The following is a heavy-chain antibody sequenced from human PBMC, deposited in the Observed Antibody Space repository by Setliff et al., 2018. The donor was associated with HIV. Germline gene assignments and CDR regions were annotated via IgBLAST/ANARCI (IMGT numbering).Heavy chain of an antibody. V-gene: IGHV1-46*01. CDR2: INPSSGST. D-gene: IGHD3-9*01. CDR3: ARSPRFDWLPRSEYYCYMDV. J-gene: IGHJ6*03. CDR1: GYTFTSYY. Sequence: ASVKVSCKASGYTFTSYYMHWVRQAPGQGLEWMGRINPSSGSTTYAQKFQGRVTMTRATATSTVYMELSSLSSEDTAVYYCARSPRFDWLPRSEYYCYMDVWGQGTTVTVSS.